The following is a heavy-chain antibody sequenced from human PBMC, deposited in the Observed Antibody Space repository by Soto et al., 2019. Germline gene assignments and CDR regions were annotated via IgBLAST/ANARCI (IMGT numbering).Heavy chain of an antibody. CDR1: GFTFNSYG. CDR3: AKGHSYGYSDYYYYIDV. J-gene: IGHJ6*03. Sequence: PGGSLRLSCAASGFTFNSYGMSWVRQAPGKGLEWVSGISDSGGSTYYADSVKGRFTISRDNSKNTLFLQMNSLRAKDTAVYYCAKGHSYGYSDYYYYIDVWGKGTTVTVSS. CDR2: ISDSGGST. V-gene: IGHV3-23*01. D-gene: IGHD5-18*01.